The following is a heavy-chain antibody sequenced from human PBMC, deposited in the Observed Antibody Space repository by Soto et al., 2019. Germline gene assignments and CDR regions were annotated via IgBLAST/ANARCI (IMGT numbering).Heavy chain of an antibody. CDR1: GGSISSGGYY. D-gene: IGHD3-3*01. J-gene: IGHJ4*02. Sequence: SETLSLTCTVSGGSISSGGYYWSWIRQHPGKGLEWIGYIYYSGSTYYNPSLKSRVTISVDTSKNQFSLKLSSVTAADTAVYYCARICVPRITIFGVVIIQYFDYWGQGTLVTVSS. V-gene: IGHV4-31*03. CDR2: IYYSGST. CDR3: ARICVPRITIFGVVIIQYFDY.